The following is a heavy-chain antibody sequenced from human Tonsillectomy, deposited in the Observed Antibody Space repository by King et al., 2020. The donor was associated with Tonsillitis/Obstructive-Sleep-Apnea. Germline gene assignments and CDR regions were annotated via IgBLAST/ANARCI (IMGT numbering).Heavy chain of an antibody. V-gene: IGHV3-33*01. CDR2: IWYDGSNK. J-gene: IGHJ4*02. CDR1: GFTFSSYG. CDR3: ARAQDSSGYFAASYFDY. D-gene: IGHD3-22*01. Sequence: VQLVESGGGVVQPGRSLRLSCAASGFTFSSYGMHWVRQAPGKGLEWVAVIWYDGSNKYYADSVKGRFTISRDNSKKTLYLQMNSLRAEDTAVYYCARAQDSSGYFAASYFDYWGQGTLVTVSS.